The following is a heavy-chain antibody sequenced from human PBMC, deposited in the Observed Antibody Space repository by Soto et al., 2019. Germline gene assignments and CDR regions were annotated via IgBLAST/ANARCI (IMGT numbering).Heavy chain of an antibody. D-gene: IGHD6-13*01. CDR2: ISATGTTT. CDR3: ATYSSPFDY. CDR1: EFSFSSYA. V-gene: IGHV3-23*01. Sequence: EVQLMESGGGLVQPGGSLRLSCAASEFSFSSYALNWVRQAPGKGLEWVSAISATGTTTYYADSVKGRFTISRDNSKRTRFLQMDSLRPEDTAVYYCATYSSPFDYWGQGTLVTVSS. J-gene: IGHJ4*02.